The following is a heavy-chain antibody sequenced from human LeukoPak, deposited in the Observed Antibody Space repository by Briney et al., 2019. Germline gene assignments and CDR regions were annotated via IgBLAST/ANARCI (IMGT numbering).Heavy chain of an antibody. CDR1: GFTFSSYS. V-gene: IGHV3-21*01. CDR3: ARSPNSSGWYLDY. J-gene: IGHJ4*02. Sequence: PGGSLRLSCAASGFTFSSYSMNWVRQAPGKGLEWVSSITSSSSYIYYADSVKGRFSISRDNAKNSLYLQMNSLRAEDTAVYYCARSPNSSGWYLDYWGQGTLVTVSS. CDR2: ITSSSSYI. D-gene: IGHD6-19*01.